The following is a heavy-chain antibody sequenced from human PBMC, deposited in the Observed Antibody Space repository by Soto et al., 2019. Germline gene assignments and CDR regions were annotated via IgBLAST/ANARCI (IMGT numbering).Heavy chain of an antibody. V-gene: IGHV4-4*02. CDR3: VRMVGYCADGSCYSSGGGDY. CDR2: MYQSGST. Sequence: PSETLSLTCVFSGDFISSSYWWSWVRQPPGKGLEWIGEMYQSGSTNYNPSLKSRVTMSVDKSKNQLSLELRSVTAADTAVYYCVRMVGYCADGSCYSSGGGDYWGHGTLVTVSS. CDR1: GDFISSSYW. J-gene: IGHJ4*01. D-gene: IGHD2-15*01.